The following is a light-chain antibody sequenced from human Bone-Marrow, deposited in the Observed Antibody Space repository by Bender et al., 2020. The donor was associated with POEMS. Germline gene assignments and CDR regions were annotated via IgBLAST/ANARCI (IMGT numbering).Light chain of an antibody. J-gene: IGLJ3*02. CDR1: SSDVGTYNL. CDR2: EVT. CDR3: CAYAGDSIWM. V-gene: IGLV2-23*02. Sequence: QSALTQYASVSGSPGQSITISCTGTSSDVGTYNLVSWYQQQPGKAPKLIIFEVTKRPSGISDRFSGSKSGNTASLTISGLQSEDEADYYCCAYAGDSIWMFGGGTKVTVL.